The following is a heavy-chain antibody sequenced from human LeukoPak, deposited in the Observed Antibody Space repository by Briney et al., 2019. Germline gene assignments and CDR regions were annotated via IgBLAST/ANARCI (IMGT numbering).Heavy chain of an antibody. CDR1: GYSFTSYW. V-gene: IGHV5-51*01. CDR2: IYPGDSDT. CDR3: ARHRYSNYYDSSGQYFYYMDV. Sequence: GESLKISCKGSGYSFTSYWIGWVRQMPGKGLEWMGIIYPGDSDTRYSPSFQGQVTISADKSISTAYLQWSSLKASDTAMYYCARHRYSNYYDSSGQYFYYMDVWGKGTTVTVSS. D-gene: IGHD3-22*01. J-gene: IGHJ6*03.